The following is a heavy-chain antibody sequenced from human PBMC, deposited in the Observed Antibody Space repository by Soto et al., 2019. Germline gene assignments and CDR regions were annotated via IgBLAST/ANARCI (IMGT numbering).Heavy chain of an antibody. CDR3: ATEAPDYDYVWGSYRHFDY. Sequence: SETLSLTCTVSGGSISSGGYYWSWIRQHPGKGLEWIGYIYYSGSTYYNPSLKSRVTISVDTSKNQFSLKLSSVTAADTAVYYCATEAPDYDYVWGSYRHFDYWGQGTLVTVSS. D-gene: IGHD3-16*02. CDR2: IYYSGST. V-gene: IGHV4-31*02. J-gene: IGHJ4*02. CDR1: GGSISSGGYY.